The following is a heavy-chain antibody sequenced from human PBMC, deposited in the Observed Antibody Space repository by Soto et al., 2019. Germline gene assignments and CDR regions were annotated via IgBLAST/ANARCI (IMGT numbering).Heavy chain of an antibody. CDR2: IWYDGSNK. V-gene: IGHV3-33*01. D-gene: IGHD2-2*02. CDR3: ARALREIVVVPAAIALYYYYGMDV. J-gene: IGHJ6*02. Sequence: GGSLRLSCAASGFTFSSYGMHWVRQAPGKGLEWVVVIWYDGSNKYYADSVKGRFTISRDNSKNTLYLQMNSLRAEDSAVYYCARALREIVVVPAAIALYYYYGMDVWGQGTTVTVSS. CDR1: GFTFSSYG.